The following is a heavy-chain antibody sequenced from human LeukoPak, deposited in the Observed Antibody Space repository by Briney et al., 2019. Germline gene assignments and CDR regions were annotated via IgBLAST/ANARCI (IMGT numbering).Heavy chain of an antibody. CDR1: GFTFSSYA. J-gene: IGHJ6*03. CDR3: ARQRGRYDGSGYYFYYYYYMDV. CDR2: ISYDGSNK. V-gene: IGHV3-30-3*01. D-gene: IGHD3-22*01. Sequence: QPGRSLRLSCAASGFTFSSYAMHSVRQAPGKGLEWVAVISYDGSNKYYADSVKGRFTISRDNSKNTLYLQMNSLRAEDTAVYYCARQRGRYDGSGYYFYYYYYMDVWGKGTTVTVSS.